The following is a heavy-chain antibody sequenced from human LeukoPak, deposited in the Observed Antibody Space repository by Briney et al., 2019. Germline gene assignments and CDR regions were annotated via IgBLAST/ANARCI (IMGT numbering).Heavy chain of an antibody. D-gene: IGHD3-10*01. CDR3: ARRFRGGFDY. Sequence: PSETLSLTCAVYGGSFSGYYWSWIRQPPGKGLEWVGSLYYSGSTYYNPSLKSRLTMSVDTSTNQFSLRLSSVTAADTAVYYCARRFRGGFDYWGQGTLVTVSS. J-gene: IGHJ4*02. CDR1: GGSFSGYY. V-gene: IGHV4-34*01. CDR2: LYYSGST.